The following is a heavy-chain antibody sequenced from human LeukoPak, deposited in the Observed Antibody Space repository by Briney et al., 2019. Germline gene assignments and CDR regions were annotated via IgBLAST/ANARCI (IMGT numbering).Heavy chain of an antibody. CDR1: GFTFSSYG. J-gene: IGHJ6*02. V-gene: IGHV3-30*18. CDR3: AKESITTSPGTYYYYYYGMDV. CDR2: ITYNGSIK. D-gene: IGHD3-10*01. Sequence: GGSLRLSCAASGFTFSSYGMHWVRQAPGKGLEWVSAITYNGSIKYYADSVKGRFTISRDNSKNTLYLQMNSLRAEDTAVYYCAKESITTSPGTYYYYYYGMDVWGQGTTVTVSS.